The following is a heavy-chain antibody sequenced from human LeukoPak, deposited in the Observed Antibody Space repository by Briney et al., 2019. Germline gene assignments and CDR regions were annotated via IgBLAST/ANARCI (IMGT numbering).Heavy chain of an antibody. Sequence: SETLSLTCSVSGGSVNSGNYYWRWIRKPPGKGLEWIGYIYYSGSTNYNPSLKSRVTISVDTSKNQFSLKLSSVTAADTAVYYCARDDYFGSGRGDYWGQGTLVTVSS. CDR2: IYYSGST. V-gene: IGHV4-61*01. J-gene: IGHJ4*02. CDR3: ARDDYFGSGRGDY. D-gene: IGHD3-10*01. CDR1: GGSVNSGNYY.